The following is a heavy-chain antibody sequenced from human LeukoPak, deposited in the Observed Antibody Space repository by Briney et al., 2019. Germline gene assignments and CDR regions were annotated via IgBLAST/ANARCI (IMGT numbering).Heavy chain of an antibody. V-gene: IGHV1-46*01. D-gene: IGHD3-10*01. CDR1: GYSFTMYY. CDR3: SREQRGGLGGNLCGLFASYYTYYYMDV. J-gene: IGHJ6*03. Sequence: GASVKVSCKASGYSFTMYYIHWVRQDPGQGLEWMGKINPSDGATTYAHKFQGGVTMTRDMCTTTVYMALRSLKSEDTAVYCCSREQRGGLGGNLCGLFASYYTYYYMDVWGRGTTVTVSS. CDR2: INPSDGAT.